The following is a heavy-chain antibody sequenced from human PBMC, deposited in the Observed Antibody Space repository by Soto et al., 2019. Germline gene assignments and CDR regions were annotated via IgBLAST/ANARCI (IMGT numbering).Heavy chain of an antibody. CDR3: AGGIAARPLGY. CDR1: GGSISSGGYS. D-gene: IGHD6-6*01. Sequence: QLQLQESGSGLVKPSQTLSLTCAVSGGSISSGGYSWSWIRQPPGKGLEWIGFIYHSGSTYYNPSLKSRVTITVDRSKNQSSLKLSSVTAADTAVYYCAGGIAARPLGYWGQGTLVTVSS. V-gene: IGHV4-30-2*01. CDR2: IYHSGST. J-gene: IGHJ4*02.